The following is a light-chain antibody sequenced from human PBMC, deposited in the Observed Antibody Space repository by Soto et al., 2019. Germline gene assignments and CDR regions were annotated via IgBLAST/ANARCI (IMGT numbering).Light chain of an antibody. CDR2: GAS. V-gene: IGKV3-15*01. Sequence: EIVLTQSPGTLSLSPGEGVTLSCRASQSVSSNLAWYHQRPGQAPRLLTYGASTRATGIPARFSGSGSGTEFTLTIRSLQSEDFAVYYCQQYNNWPPIPFGQGTRLAIK. CDR3: QQYNNWPPIP. J-gene: IGKJ5*01. CDR1: QSVSSN.